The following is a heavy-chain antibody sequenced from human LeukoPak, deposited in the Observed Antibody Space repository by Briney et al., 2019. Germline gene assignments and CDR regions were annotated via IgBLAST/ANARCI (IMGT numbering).Heavy chain of an antibody. V-gene: IGHV1-18*01. CDR1: GYTFTSYG. J-gene: IGHJ6*03. Sequence: ASVKVSCKASGYTFTSYGISWVRQAPGQGLEWMGWISAYNGNTNYAQKLQGRVTMTTDTSTSTAYMELRSLRSDDTAVYYCARDGVVVPAATWNSYGPYYYYYYMDVWGKGTTVTVSS. D-gene: IGHD2-2*01. CDR2: ISAYNGNT. CDR3: ARDGVVVPAATWNSYGPYYYYYYMDV.